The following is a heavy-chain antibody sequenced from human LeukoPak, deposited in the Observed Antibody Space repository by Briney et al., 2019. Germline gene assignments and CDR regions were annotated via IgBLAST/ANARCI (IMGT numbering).Heavy chain of an antibody. CDR3: ARAARGSYCSGGSCGPDY. V-gene: IGHV3-64*01. CDR2: ITSNGGST. CDR1: GFTFSSYA. D-gene: IGHD2-15*01. J-gene: IGHJ4*02. Sequence: GGSLRLSCAASGFTFSSYAMHWVRQAPGKGLEYVSAITSNGGSTYYANSVKGRFTISRDNAKNSLYLQMNSLRAEDTAVYYCARAARGSYCSGGSCGPDYWGQGTLVTVSS.